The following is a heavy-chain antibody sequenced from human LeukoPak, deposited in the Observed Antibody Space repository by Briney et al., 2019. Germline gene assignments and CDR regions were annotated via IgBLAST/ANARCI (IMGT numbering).Heavy chain of an antibody. CDR2: IYYSGST. CDR3: ARLAISSIWSVYFDY. J-gene: IGHJ4*02. CDR1: GGSISGYY. Sequence: SETLSLTCTVSGGSISGYYYNWIRQPPGKGLEWIGYIYYSGSTNYNPSLKSRVTISLDTSKNQFSLKLSSVTTADTAMYYCARLAISSIWSVYFDYWGQGTLVTVSS. D-gene: IGHD6-13*01. V-gene: IGHV4-59*01.